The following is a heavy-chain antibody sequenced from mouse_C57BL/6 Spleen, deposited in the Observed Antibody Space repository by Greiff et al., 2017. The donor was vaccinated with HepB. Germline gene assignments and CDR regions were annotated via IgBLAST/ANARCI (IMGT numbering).Heavy chain of an antibody. J-gene: IGHJ1*03. Sequence: QVQLQQSGAELVKPGASVKISCKASGYAFSSYWMNWVKQRPGKGLEWIGQIYPGDGDTNYNGKFKGKATLTADKSSSTAYMQLSSLTSEDSAVYFCARGDYYDDSIYGYFDGWGTGTTVTVSS. CDR2: IYPGDGDT. V-gene: IGHV1-80*01. CDR3: ARGDYYDDSIYGYFDG. D-gene: IGHD1-1*01. CDR1: GYAFSSYW.